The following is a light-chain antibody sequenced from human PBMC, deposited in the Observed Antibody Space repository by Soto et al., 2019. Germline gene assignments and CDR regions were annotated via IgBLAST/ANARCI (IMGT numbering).Light chain of an antibody. J-gene: IGKJ1*01. CDR2: GAS. CDR1: QSVSSSY. V-gene: IGKV3-20*01. CDR3: QQYDSSPQT. Sequence: EIVLTQSPGTLSLSPGERATLSCRASQSVSSSYLAWYQQKPDQAPRLLIYGASSRATGIPDRFSGSGSGTDFTLTISRLEPEDFAVYYCQQYDSSPQTFGQGTKV.